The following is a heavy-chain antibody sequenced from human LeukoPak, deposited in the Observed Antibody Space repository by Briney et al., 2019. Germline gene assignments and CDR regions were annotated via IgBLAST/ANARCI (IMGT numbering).Heavy chain of an antibody. V-gene: IGHV5-10-1*01. Sequence: PGESLRISCKGSGYSFTNYWITWVRQMPGKGLEWMGRIDPSDSYTNYSPSFQGHVTISADKSISTAYLQWSSLKASDTAMYYCVRRYDAGIAARPGQYYYVMDVWGQGTTVTVFS. CDR1: GYSFTNYW. CDR3: VRRYDAGIAARPGQYYYVMDV. CDR2: IDPSDSYT. J-gene: IGHJ6*02. D-gene: IGHD6-6*01.